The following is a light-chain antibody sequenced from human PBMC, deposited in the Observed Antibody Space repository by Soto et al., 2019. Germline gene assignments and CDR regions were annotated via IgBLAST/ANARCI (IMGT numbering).Light chain of an antibody. CDR2: GAS. CDR3: QQCVSWPPLT. Sequence: EIVMTQSPATLSVSPGERATLSCRASHSVNLNLAWYQQKPGQAPRLLIYGASIRATGIPARFIGSGAGTDYTLTINSRQSEDSAIDYCQQCVSWPPLTFGGGTTVEIK. V-gene: IGKV3-15*01. J-gene: IGKJ4*01. CDR1: HSVNLN.